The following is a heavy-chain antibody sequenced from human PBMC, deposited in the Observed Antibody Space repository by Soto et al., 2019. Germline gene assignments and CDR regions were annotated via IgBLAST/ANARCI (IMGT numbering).Heavy chain of an antibody. Sequence: PSETLSLTCTVSGGSISSYYWSWIRQPPGKGLEWIGYIYYSGSTNYNPSLKSRVTISVDTSKNQFSLKLSSVTAADTAVYYCARGSIAARRRNWFDPWGKGTLVTVSS. CDR2: IYYSGST. J-gene: IGHJ5*02. D-gene: IGHD6-6*01. CDR3: ARGSIAARRRNWFDP. V-gene: IGHV4-59*01. CDR1: GGSISSYY.